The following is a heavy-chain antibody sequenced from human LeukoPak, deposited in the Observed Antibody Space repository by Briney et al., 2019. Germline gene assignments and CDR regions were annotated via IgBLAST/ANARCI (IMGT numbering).Heavy chain of an antibody. CDR1: GFNFDDYA. D-gene: IGHD3-10*01. CDR3: AKVFGGSGSYYDG. Sequence: GGSLRLSCAASGFNFDDYAMHWVRQAPGKGLEWVSGISWNSGSIGYADSVKGRFTISRDNAKNSLYLQMNSLRAEDTALYYCAKVFGGSGSYYDGWGQGTLVTVSS. J-gene: IGHJ4*02. V-gene: IGHV3-9*01. CDR2: ISWNSGSI.